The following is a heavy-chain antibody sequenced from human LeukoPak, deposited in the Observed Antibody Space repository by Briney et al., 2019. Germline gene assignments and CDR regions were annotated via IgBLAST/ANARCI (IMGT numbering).Heavy chain of an antibody. CDR2: IYRGGST. Sequence: GGSLRLSCAASGFTVSSNYMSWVRQAPGKGLEWVSVIYRGGSTYYADSVKGRFTISRDNSKNTLYLQMNSLRAEDTAVYYCARIDYGSGSYYDYWGPGTLVTVSS. D-gene: IGHD3-10*01. V-gene: IGHV3-53*01. CDR1: GFTVSSNY. J-gene: IGHJ4*02. CDR3: ARIDYGSGSYYDY.